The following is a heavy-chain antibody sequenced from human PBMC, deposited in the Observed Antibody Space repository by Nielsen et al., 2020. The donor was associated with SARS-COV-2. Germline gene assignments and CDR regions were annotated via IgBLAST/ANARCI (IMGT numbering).Heavy chain of an antibody. CDR2: IGTAGDT. CDR1: GFTFSSYD. V-gene: IGHV3-13*04. CDR3: ARSVGSPGGMDV. J-gene: IGHJ6*02. D-gene: IGHD6-13*01. Sequence: GESLKISCAASGFTFSSYDMHWVRQATGKGLEWVSAIGTAGDTYYPGSVKGRFTISRENAKNSLYLQMNSLRAGDTAVYYCARSVGSPGGMDVWGQGTTVTVS.